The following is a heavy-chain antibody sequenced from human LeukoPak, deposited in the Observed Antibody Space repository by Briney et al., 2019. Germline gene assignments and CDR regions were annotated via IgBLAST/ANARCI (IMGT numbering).Heavy chain of an antibody. Sequence: GGSLRLSCRTSGFTFGDYGISWVRQAPGKGLEWVGFIGGKAYGGTAEYAASVKGRFSISRDDSKSIAYLQMNSLKTEDTAVYYCTADQFFWGQGTLVTVSS. CDR3: TADQFF. V-gene: IGHV3-49*04. J-gene: IGHJ4*02. D-gene: IGHD3-3*01. CDR2: IGGKAYGGTA. CDR1: GFTFGDYG.